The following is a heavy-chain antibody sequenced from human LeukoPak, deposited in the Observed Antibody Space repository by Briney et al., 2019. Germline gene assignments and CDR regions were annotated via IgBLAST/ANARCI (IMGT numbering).Heavy chain of an antibody. Sequence: GASVKVSCKASGYTFTGYYMHWVRQAPGQGLEWMGWINPNSGGTNYAQKLQGRVTMTTDTSTSTAYMELRSLRSDDTAVYYCARGPFTTGDAFDIWGQGTMVTVSS. D-gene: IGHD3-22*01. J-gene: IGHJ3*02. V-gene: IGHV1-2*02. CDR1: GYTFTGYY. CDR2: INPNSGGT. CDR3: ARGPFTTGDAFDI.